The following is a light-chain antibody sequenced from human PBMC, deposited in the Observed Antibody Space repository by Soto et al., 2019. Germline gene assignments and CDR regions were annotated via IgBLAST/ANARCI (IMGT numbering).Light chain of an antibody. CDR1: QSISNY. CDR3: QQTYSTPFS. V-gene: IGKV1-39*01. Sequence: DIQMTQSPSSLSASVRDRVTITCRASQSISNYLNWYQQKLGRAPKLLIYSASNLQSGVPSRFSGSGSGTDFTLTISSLQPEDFATYYCQQTYSTPFSCGPGTKV. CDR2: SAS. J-gene: IGKJ3*01.